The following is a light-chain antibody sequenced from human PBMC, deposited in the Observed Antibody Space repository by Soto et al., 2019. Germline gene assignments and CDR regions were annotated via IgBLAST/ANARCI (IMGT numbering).Light chain of an antibody. J-gene: IGKJ1*01. CDR3: QQYHSYWT. CDR1: QSISSW. V-gene: IGKV1-5*01. CDR2: DAS. Sequence: DIQLTQSPSTLSASVGDRVTLTCLASQSISSWLAWYQQKPGKAPKLLIYDASSLESGVPQRFSGSGSGTEFTLTISSLQTDDFSTYYCQQYHSYWTFGQGTKVDIK.